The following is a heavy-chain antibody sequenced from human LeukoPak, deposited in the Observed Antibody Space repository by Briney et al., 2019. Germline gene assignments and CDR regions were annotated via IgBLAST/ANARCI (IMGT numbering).Heavy chain of an antibody. CDR2: ISAYNGNT. Sequence: ASVKVSCKASGYTFTSYGTSWVRQAPGQGLEWMGWISAYNGNTNYAQKLQGRVTMTTDTSTSTAYMGLRSLRSHDPAVYSCATSEPPIVVVPAAIPSDAFDIWGQGTMVTVSS. D-gene: IGHD2-2*01. V-gene: IGHV1-18*01. CDR1: GYTFTSYG. CDR3: ATSEPPIVVVPAAIPSDAFDI. J-gene: IGHJ3*02.